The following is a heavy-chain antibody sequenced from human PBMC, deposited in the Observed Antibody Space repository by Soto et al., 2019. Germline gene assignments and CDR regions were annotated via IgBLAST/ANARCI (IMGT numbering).Heavy chain of an antibody. V-gene: IGHV3-30-3*01. CDR3: AREGYCSGGSCQTVLFDY. Sequence: QVQLVESGGGVVQPGRSLRLSCAASGFTFSSYAMHWVRQAPGKGLEWVAVISYDGSNKYYADSVKGRFTISRDNSKNTLYPQMNSLRAEDTAVYYCAREGYCSGGSCQTVLFDYWGQGTLVTVSS. J-gene: IGHJ4*02. D-gene: IGHD2-15*01. CDR1: GFTFSSYA. CDR2: ISYDGSNK.